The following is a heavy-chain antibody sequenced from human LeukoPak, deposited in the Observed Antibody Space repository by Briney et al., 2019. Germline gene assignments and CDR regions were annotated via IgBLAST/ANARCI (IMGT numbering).Heavy chain of an antibody. CDR1: GGTFSSYA. D-gene: IGHD3-22*01. V-gene: IGHV1-69*04. CDR3: ARLNSGYSIYFDY. J-gene: IGHJ4*02. Sequence: SVKVSCKACGGTFSSYAISWVRQAPGQGLEWMGRIIPILGIANYAQKFQGRVTITADKSTSTAYMELSSLRSEDTAVYYCARLNSGYSIYFDYWGQGTLVTVSS. CDR2: IIPILGIA.